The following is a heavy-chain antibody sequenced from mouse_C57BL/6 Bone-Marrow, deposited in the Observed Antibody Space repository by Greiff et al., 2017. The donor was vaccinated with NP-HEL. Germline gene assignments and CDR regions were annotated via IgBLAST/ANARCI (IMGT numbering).Heavy chain of an antibody. CDR1: GYTFTSYG. CDR3: ASELGRRAMDY. CDR2: IYPRSGNT. V-gene: IGHV1-81*01. Sequence: QVHVKQSGAELARPGASVKLSCKASGYTFTSYGISWVKQRTGQGLEWIGEIYPRSGNTYYNEKFKGKATLTADKSSSTAYMELRSLTSEDSAVYFCASELGRRAMDYWGQGTSVTVSS. D-gene: IGHD4-1*01. J-gene: IGHJ4*01.